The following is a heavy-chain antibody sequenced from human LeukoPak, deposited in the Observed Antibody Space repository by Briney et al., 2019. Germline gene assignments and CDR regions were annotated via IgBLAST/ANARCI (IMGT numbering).Heavy chain of an antibody. CDR1: GYTFTGYY. V-gene: IGHV1-2*02. CDR3: ARSIRYYMDV. J-gene: IGHJ6*03. D-gene: IGHD3-3*02. Sequence: ASVKVSCKASGYTFTGYYMHWVRQAPGQGLEWMGWINPNSGGTNYAQKFQGRVTMTRDTSTSTVYMELSSLRSEDTAVYYCARSIRYYMDVWGKGTTVTISS. CDR2: INPNSGGT.